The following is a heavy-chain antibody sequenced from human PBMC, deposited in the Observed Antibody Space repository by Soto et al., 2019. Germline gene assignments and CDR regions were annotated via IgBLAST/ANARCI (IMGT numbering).Heavy chain of an antibody. V-gene: IGHV3-21*01. CDR1: GFTFSSYS. J-gene: IGHJ3*02. D-gene: IGHD3-10*01. Sequence: GGSLRLSCAASGFTFSSYSMNWVRQAPGKGLEWVSSISSSSYIYYADSVKGRFTISRDNAKNSLYLQMNSLRAEDTAVYYCARDPYYDAFDIWGQGTMVTVSS. CDR2: ISSSSYI. CDR3: ARDPYYDAFDI.